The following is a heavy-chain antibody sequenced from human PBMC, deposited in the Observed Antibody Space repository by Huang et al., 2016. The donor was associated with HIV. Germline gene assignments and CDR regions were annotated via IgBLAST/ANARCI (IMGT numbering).Heavy chain of an antibody. CDR1: GGSIRSDNYY. D-gene: IGHD3-10*01. Sequence: QLQLQESGPGLVKPSETLSLTCTVSGGSIRSDNYYWGWIRQPPGKGLEWLGSIYYSGGTYYNPSRKSRVTIPVDTSKNQFSLKMRSVTAADTAVYYCARLPGSITMIRGVITDPYWGQGTLVTVSS. CDR2: IYYSGGT. CDR3: ARLPGSITMIRGVITDPY. V-gene: IGHV4-39*01. J-gene: IGHJ4*02.